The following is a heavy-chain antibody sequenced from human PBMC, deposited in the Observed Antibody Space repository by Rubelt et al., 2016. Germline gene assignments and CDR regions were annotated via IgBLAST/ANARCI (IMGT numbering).Heavy chain of an antibody. V-gene: IGHV4-59*02. CDR1: GGSVTSSY. Sequence: QVQLQESGPGLVKPSETLSLTCTVSGGSVTSSYWDWIRQPPGKGLEWIAYIYYSGRTKFNPSLKSRVTISVDTSKNQVSLKLSSVTAADTAVYYWARDLGSGALDIWGQGTMVTVSS. J-gene: IGHJ3*02. CDR3: ARDLGSGALDI. CDR2: IYYSGRT. D-gene: IGHD3-10*01.